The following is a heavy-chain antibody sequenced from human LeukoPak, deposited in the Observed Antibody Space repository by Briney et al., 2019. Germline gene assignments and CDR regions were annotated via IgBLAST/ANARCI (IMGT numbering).Heavy chain of an antibody. CDR3: ARDVLRFLGAHGMDV. CDR2: IKQDGSEK. Sequence: TGGSLRLSCAASGFTFSSYWMSWVRQAPGKGLEWVANIKQDGSEKYYVDSVKGRFTISRDNAKNSLYLQMNSLRAEDTAVYYCARDVLRFLGAHGMDVWGQGTTVTVSS. D-gene: IGHD3-3*01. CDR1: GFTFSSYW. J-gene: IGHJ6*02. V-gene: IGHV3-7*01.